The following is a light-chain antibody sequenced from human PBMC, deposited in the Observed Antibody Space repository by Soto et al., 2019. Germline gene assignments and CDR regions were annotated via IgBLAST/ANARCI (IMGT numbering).Light chain of an antibody. V-gene: IGKV1-6*01. CDR2: AAS. J-gene: IGKJ1*01. Sequence: AIQMTHSPSSLSASVGDRVTITCRASQGIRNDLGWYQQKPGKAPKLLIDAASSLQSGVPSRFSGSGSGTDFTLTISSLQPEDFATYYCLQDYNYPWTFGQGTKVDIK. CDR1: QGIRND. CDR3: LQDYNYPWT.